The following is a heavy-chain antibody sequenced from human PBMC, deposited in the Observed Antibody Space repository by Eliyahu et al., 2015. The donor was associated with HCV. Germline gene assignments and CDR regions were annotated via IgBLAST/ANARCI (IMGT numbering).Heavy chain of an antibody. J-gene: IGHJ2*01. Sequence: QVQLQESGPGLVKPSETLSLTCTVSGGSISSYYWSWIRQPPGKGLEWXGDNYYSGSTNYNPSLKSRVTISVDTSKNQFSLKLSSVTAADTAVYYCARGITGDLTFYWYFDLWGRGTLVTVSS. CDR3: ARGITGDLTFYWYFDL. CDR2: NYYSGST. D-gene: IGHD2-21*02. V-gene: IGHV4-59*01. CDR1: GGSISSYY.